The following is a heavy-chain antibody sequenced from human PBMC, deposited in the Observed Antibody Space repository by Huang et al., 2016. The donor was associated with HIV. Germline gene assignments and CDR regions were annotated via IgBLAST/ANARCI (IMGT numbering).Heavy chain of an antibody. J-gene: IGHJ4*02. CDR2: SDPEDGET. Sequence: QVQLVQSGAEVRKPGASVKVSCKVSGYILTELAMHWVRQSPGKGLEWMGGSDPEDGETMYAEKLQGRFTMTEDTSTDTADLERSGLTSDDTAVYYCATHSGGDSYAPYYWGQGTLVTVSS. CDR3: ATHSGGDSYAPYY. D-gene: IGHD2-21*02. CDR1: GYILTELA. V-gene: IGHV1-24*01.